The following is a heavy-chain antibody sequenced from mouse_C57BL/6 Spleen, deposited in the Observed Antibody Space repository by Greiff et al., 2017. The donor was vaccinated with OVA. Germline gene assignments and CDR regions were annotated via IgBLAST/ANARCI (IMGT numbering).Heavy chain of an antibody. V-gene: IGHV1-18*01. CDR1: GYTFTDYN. D-gene: IGHD1-1*01. J-gene: IGHJ1*03. CDR3: ARGDYGSSYWYFDV. Sequence: EVQLQQSGPELVKPGASVKIPCKASGYTFTDYNMDWVKQSHGKSLKWIGDINPNNGGTIYNQKFKGKATLTVDKSSSTAYMELRSLTSEDTAVYYCARGDYGSSYWYFDVWGTGTTVTVSA. CDR2: INPNNGGT.